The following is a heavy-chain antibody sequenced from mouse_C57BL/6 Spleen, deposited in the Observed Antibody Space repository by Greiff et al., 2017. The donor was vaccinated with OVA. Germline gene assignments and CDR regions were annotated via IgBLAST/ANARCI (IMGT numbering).Heavy chain of an antibody. CDR3: ARERRDAMGY. CDR1: GFTFSSYA. V-gene: IGHV5-4*01. CDR2: ISDGGSYT. Sequence: EVKLVESGGGLVKPGGSLKLSCAASGFTFSSYAMSWVRQTPEKRLEWVATISDGGSYTYYPDNVKGRFTISRDNAKNNLYLQMSHLKSEDTAMYYCARERRDAMGYWGQGTSVTVSS. J-gene: IGHJ4*01.